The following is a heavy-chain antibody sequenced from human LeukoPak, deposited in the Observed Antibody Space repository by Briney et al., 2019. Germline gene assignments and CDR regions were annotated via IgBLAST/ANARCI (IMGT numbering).Heavy chain of an antibody. D-gene: IGHD1-26*01. Sequence: GGPLRLSCAASGFTFSSYSMNWVRQAPGKGLEWVSSISSSSSYIYYADSVKGRFTISRDNAKNSLYLQMNSLRAEDTAVYYCARDAGSGSYEYDYWGQGTLVTVSS. CDR3: ARDAGSGSYEYDY. CDR2: ISSSSSYI. V-gene: IGHV3-21*01. CDR1: GFTFSSYS. J-gene: IGHJ4*02.